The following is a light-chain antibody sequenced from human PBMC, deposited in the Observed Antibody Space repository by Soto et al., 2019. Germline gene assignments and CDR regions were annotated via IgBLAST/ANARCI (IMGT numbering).Light chain of an antibody. J-gene: IGKJ3*01. V-gene: IGKV3-11*01. CDR1: QSVDWY. CDR2: DAL. Sequence: EIVLTQSPATLYFSPRDRATLSCRASQSVDWYLACYQQKPCQAPRLLIYDALKRATAPPDRFSGSGSGTDFTLTISRLEPEDFAVYYCQQRSTWPPITLGPGTKVDLK. CDR3: QQRSTWPPIT.